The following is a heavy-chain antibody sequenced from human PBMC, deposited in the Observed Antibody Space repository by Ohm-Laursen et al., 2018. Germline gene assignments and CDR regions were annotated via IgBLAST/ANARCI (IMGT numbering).Heavy chain of an antibody. CDR3: ARASKDDDILTGYPYYYYGMDV. D-gene: IGHD3-9*01. Sequence: SETLSLTCTVSGGSVSSGSYYWSWLRQPPGKGLEWIGCIYSSGSTNSNPSLKSRVTISVDTSKIQFSLKLSSVTAADTAVYYCARASKDDDILTGYPYYYYGMDVWGQGTTVTVSS. CDR1: GGSVSSGSYY. V-gene: IGHV4-61*01. CDR2: IYSSGST. J-gene: IGHJ6*02.